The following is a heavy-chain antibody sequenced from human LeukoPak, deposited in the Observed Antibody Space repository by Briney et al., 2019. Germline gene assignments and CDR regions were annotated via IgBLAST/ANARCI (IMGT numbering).Heavy chain of an antibody. Sequence: ASVKVSCKASGYTFTGYYMHWVRQAPGQGLDWMGWINPNSGGTNYAQKFQGRVTMTRDTSISTAYMELSRLRSDDTAVYYCAREEDSWDYYDSSGLLDYWGQGTLVTVSS. CDR2: INPNSGGT. CDR1: GYTFTGYY. CDR3: AREEDSWDYYDSSGLLDY. D-gene: IGHD3-22*01. J-gene: IGHJ4*02. V-gene: IGHV1-2*02.